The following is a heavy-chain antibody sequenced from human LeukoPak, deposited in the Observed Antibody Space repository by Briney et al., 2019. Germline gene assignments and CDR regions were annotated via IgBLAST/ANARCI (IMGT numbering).Heavy chain of an antibody. V-gene: IGHV3-23*01. CDR2: IGGSGSSA. Sequence: GGSLRLSCAASGFTFSSYAMSWVRQAPGKGLEWVSAIGGSGSSAYQADSVKGRFTISRDNAKNTLYLQMNSLRAGDTAVYYCARETLIRGFMPDYWGQGTLVTVSS. D-gene: IGHD3-10*01. CDR3: ARETLIRGFMPDY. J-gene: IGHJ4*02. CDR1: GFTFSSYA.